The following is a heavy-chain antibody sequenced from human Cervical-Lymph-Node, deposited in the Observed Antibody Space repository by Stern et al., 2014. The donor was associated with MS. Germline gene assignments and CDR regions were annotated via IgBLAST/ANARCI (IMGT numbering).Heavy chain of an antibody. CDR2: LSNEGSKQ. Sequence: VQLVESGGGVVQPGRSLRLSCAASGFTFSSYAMHWVRQAPGKGLDWVAFLSNEGSKQFYADSVKGRFTISRDNPNTPPYLHMNSLRPEDTAVYYCARDTCRGGGCYFRYWGQGILITVSS. J-gene: IGHJ4*02. D-gene: IGHD2-15*01. V-gene: IGHV3-30-3*01. CDR3: ARDTCRGGGCYFRY. CDR1: GFTFSSYA.